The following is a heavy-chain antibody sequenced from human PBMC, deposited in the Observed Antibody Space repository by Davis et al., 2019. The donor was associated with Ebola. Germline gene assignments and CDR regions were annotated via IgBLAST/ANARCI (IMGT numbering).Heavy chain of an antibody. CDR1: GFTFSSYG. D-gene: IGHD4-17*01. Sequence: GESLKISCAASGFTFSSYGMHWVRQAPGKGLEWVAVIWYDGSNKYYADSVKGRFTISRDNAKNTLYLQMNSLRAEDTAVYYCARAQGVRYGSLDYWGQGTLVTVSS. V-gene: IGHV3-33*08. J-gene: IGHJ4*02. CDR2: IWYDGSNK. CDR3: ARAQGVRYGSLDY.